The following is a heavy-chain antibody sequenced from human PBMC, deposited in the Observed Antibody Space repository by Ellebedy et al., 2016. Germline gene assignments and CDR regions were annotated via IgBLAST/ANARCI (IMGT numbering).Heavy chain of an antibody. CDR3: AKDIGAGDYEMSH. V-gene: IGHV3-43*01. Sequence: GESLKISXAASGFTFDDYTMHWVRQAPGKGLEWVSLISWDGGSTYYADSVKGRFTISRDNSKNSLYLQMNSLRTEDTALYYCAKDIGAGDYEMSHWGQGTLVTVSS. D-gene: IGHD4-17*01. CDR2: ISWDGGST. J-gene: IGHJ4*02. CDR1: GFTFDDYT.